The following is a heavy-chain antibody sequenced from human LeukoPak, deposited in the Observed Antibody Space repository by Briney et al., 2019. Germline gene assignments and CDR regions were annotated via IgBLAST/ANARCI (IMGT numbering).Heavy chain of an antibody. J-gene: IGHJ3*02. Sequence: PGGSLRLSCAACGFIFSSYAMRWVRQAPGKGLEWVSAISGSGGSTYYADSVKGRLTISRDNSKNTLYLQMNSLRAEDTAVYYCAKVFDTAFDAFDIWGQGTMVTVSS. V-gene: IGHV3-23*01. CDR2: ISGSGGST. D-gene: IGHD5-18*01. CDR1: GFIFSSYA. CDR3: AKVFDTAFDAFDI.